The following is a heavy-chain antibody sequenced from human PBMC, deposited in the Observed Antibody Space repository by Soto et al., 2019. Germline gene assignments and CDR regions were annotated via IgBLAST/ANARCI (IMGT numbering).Heavy chain of an antibody. J-gene: IGHJ4*02. V-gene: IGHV3-74*01. Sequence: EVQLVESGGDLVQPGGSLRLSCAASGFTFSTYWMHWVRQVPGKGPEWVSRMSSDGSSTAYADSVRGRVIISRDIAKNTLYLQMNRRIVDDTAVYDCARGAVMDHAAGDHWGQGTLVAVSS. D-gene: IGHD2-2*01. CDR1: GFTFSTYW. CDR2: MSSDGSST. CDR3: ARGAVMDHAAGDH.